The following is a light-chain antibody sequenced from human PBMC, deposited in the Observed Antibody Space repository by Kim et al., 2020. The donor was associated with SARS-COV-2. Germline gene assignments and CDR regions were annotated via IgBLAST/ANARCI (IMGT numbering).Light chain of an antibody. CDR2: GKN. CDR1: VLRSYY. J-gene: IGLJ3*02. V-gene: IGLV3-19*01. CDR3: NSRDSSGNHLV. Sequence: ALGQTVRSTCQGDVLRSYYASWYQQKPGHAPVLVIYGKNNRPSGIPDRFSGSISGNTASLTITGAQAEDEADYYCNSRDSSGNHLVFGGGTQLTVL.